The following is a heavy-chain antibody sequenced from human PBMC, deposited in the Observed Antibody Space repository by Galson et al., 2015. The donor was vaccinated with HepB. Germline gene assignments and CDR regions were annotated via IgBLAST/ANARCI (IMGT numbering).Heavy chain of an antibody. V-gene: IGHV3-48*01. CDR2: ISPGGTE. D-gene: IGHD3-3*01. J-gene: IGHJ6*02. CDR3: ARNPASYDYYNMDV. Sequence: SLRLSCAASGFSFMSHSMNWVRHSPGKGLEWLAYISPGGTEYYADSARGRFTISRDNFKKSMDLHMSSLRVEDTAVYYCARNPASYDYYNMDVWGQGTTVTVS. CDR1: GFSFMSHS.